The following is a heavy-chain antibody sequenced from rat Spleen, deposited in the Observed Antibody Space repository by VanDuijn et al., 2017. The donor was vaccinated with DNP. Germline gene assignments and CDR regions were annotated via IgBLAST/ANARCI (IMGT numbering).Heavy chain of an antibody. CDR3: ARGLNYGGYIYSWYFDF. V-gene: IGHV3-1*01. J-gene: IGHJ1*01. D-gene: IGHD1-11*01. CDR1: GYSITSNY. CDR2: ISYSGST. Sequence: EVQLQESGPGLVKPSQSLSLTCSVTGYSITSNYWGWIRKFPGNKMEWMGYISYSGSTGYNPSLKSRISITRDTSKNQFFLQLHSVTTEDIATYYCARGLNYGGYIYSWYFDFWGPGTMVTVSS.